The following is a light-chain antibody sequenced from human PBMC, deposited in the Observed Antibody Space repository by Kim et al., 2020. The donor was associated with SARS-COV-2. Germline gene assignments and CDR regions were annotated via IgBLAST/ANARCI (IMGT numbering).Light chain of an antibody. J-gene: IGKJ4*01. CDR1: QSISTN. CDR3: QQYNNWVT. V-gene: IGKV3-15*01. Sequence: LPVTPGDRATLSCRASQSISTNLAWYQQRPGQAPRLLIYGASTRATGIPARFIGSGSGTVFTLTINSLQSEDFAVYSCQQYNNWVTFGGGTKLEI. CDR2: GAS.